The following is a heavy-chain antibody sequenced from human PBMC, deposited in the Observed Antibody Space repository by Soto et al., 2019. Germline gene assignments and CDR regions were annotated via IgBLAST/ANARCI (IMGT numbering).Heavy chain of an antibody. V-gene: IGHV3-33*01. CDR2: IRFDGSNI. J-gene: IGHJ4*02. CDR3: ARDGVGTTAFWGYLDY. Sequence: QVLLVESGGGVVQPGRSLRLSCAASESNFRGYGMHWVRQAPGKGLEWVAIIRFDGSNINYADFVMGRFTISRDNSKNTLYLEMNSLRVEHTAVYYCARDGVGTTAFWGYLDYWGQGTLVTVSS. D-gene: IGHD1-1*01. CDR1: ESNFRGYG.